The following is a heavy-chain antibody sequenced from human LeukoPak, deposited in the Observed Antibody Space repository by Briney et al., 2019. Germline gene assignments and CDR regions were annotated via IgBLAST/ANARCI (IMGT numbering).Heavy chain of an antibody. CDR2: IRYDGSNK. D-gene: IGHD2-2*01. J-gene: IGHJ6*03. CDR1: GFTFSSYG. CDR3: ARARYCSSTSCYRSYYYYYMDV. Sequence: PGGSLRLSCAASGFTFSSYGMHWVRQAPGKGQEWVAFIRYDGSNKYYADSVKGRFTISRDNAKNSLYLQMNSLRAEDTAVYYCARARYCSSTSCYRSYYYYYMDVWGKGTTVTISS. V-gene: IGHV3-30*02.